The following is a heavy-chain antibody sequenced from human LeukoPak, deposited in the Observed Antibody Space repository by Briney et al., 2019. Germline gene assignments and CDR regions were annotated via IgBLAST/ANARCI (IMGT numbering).Heavy chain of an antibody. CDR3: ARDTYEGYYYYMDV. CDR1: GGSITSYY. D-gene: IGHD3-22*01. V-gene: IGHV4-4*07. J-gene: IGHJ6*03. CDR2: LYLSGET. Sequence: SETLSLTCTVSGGSITSYYWSWIRQPAGKRLEWIGRLYLSGETNYNPSLNSRVTMSFDTSKNQFSLKLSSVTAADTAVYYCARDTYEGYYYYMDVWGKGTTVTVSS.